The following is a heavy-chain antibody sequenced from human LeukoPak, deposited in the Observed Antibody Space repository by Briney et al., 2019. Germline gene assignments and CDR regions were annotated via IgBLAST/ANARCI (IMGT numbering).Heavy chain of an antibody. Sequence: GGSLRLSCAVSGFSFDDYAMHWIRQVPGKGLEWVSGISWNSGSIGYADSVKGRFTISRDNAKNSLYLQMNSLRAEDTALYYCAKDMYYYDSSGLFDYWGQGTLVTVSS. J-gene: IGHJ4*02. D-gene: IGHD3-22*01. CDR1: GFSFDDYA. CDR2: ISWNSGSI. CDR3: AKDMYYYDSSGLFDY. V-gene: IGHV3-9*01.